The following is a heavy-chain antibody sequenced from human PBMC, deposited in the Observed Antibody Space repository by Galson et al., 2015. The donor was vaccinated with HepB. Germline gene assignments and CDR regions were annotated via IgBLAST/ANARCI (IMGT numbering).Heavy chain of an antibody. CDR3: ARDRSQGYCSGGSCYSVSPDYYYYYYYMDV. J-gene: IGHJ6*03. D-gene: IGHD2-15*01. Sequence: SLRLSCAASGFTFSSYSMNWVRQAPGKGLEWVSSISSSSYIYYADSVKGRFTISRDNAKNSLYLQMNSLRAEDTAVYYCARDRSQGYCSGGSCYSVSPDYYYYYYYMDVWGKGTTVTVSS. CDR2: ISSSSYI. CDR1: GFTFSSYS. V-gene: IGHV3-21*01.